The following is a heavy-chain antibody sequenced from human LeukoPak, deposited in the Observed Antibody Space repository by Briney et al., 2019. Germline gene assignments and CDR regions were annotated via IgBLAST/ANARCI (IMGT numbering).Heavy chain of an antibody. Sequence: PGGSLRLSCAASGFTFSSYSMNWVRQAPGKGLEWVSSISSSSSYIYYADSVKGRFTISRDNAKNSLYLQMNSLRAEDTAVYYCARAVSVDTAMVYGYWGQGTLVTVSS. CDR2: ISSSSSYI. CDR1: GFTFSSYS. D-gene: IGHD5-18*01. CDR3: ARAVSVDTAMVYGY. J-gene: IGHJ4*02. V-gene: IGHV3-21*01.